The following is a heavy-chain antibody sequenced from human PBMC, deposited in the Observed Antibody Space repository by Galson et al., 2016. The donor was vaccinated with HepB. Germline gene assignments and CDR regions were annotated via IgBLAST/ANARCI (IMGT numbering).Heavy chain of an antibody. J-gene: IGHJ4*02. CDR3: ARDLRRGRSEPSHQDF. CDR2: IWYGGSSK. CDR1: GFTFGSYG. D-gene: IGHD1-14*01. Sequence: SLRLSCAASGFTFGSYGMHWVRQAPGKGLEWVAVIWYGGSSKYYADSVKGRFTISRDNSKNTLYLQMNSLRPEDTAVYYCARDLRRGRSEPSHQDFWGQGTLVTVSS. V-gene: IGHV3-33*01.